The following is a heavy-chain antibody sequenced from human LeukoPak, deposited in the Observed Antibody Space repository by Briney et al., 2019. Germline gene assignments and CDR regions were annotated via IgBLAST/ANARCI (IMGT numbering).Heavy chain of an antibody. J-gene: IGHJ5*02. CDR2: ITSTSSYI. CDR3: TSSNWFDP. V-gene: IGHV3-21*01. Sequence: GGSLRLSCAASGLTFSSHSFNWVRQAPGKGLEWVSSITSTSSYIWYADSVKGRFTFSRDNAQNTLYLQMNSLRAEDTAVYYCTSSNWFDPWGQGTLVTVSS. CDR1: GLTFSSHS.